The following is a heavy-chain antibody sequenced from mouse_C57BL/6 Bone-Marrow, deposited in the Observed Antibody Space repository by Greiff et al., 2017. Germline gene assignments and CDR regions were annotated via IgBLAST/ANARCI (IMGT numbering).Heavy chain of an antibody. J-gene: IGHJ2*01. CDR1: GYTFTDYY. D-gene: IGHD2-4*01. Sequence: EVQLQQSGPELVKPGASVKISCKASGYTFTDYYMNWVKQSHGKSLEWIGDINPNNGGTSYNQKFKGKATLTVDKSSSTAYMELRSLTSDDSAVYYCARGDYPFDYWGQGTTLTVSS. CDR3: ARGDYPFDY. CDR2: INPNNGGT. V-gene: IGHV1-26*01.